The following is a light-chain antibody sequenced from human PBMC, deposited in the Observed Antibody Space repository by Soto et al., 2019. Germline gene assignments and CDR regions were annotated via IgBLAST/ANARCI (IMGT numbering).Light chain of an antibody. CDR3: QQYNKWPPWT. CDR2: DAS. J-gene: IGKJ1*01. V-gene: IGKV3-15*01. Sequence: ILMTQSPATLSVSPGERATLSCRASQSVSNNLAWYQQKPGQAPRLLIYDASTRDTGIPARFSGSGSGTDFTLTIGGLQSGDFAVYYRQQYNKWPPWTLGQGPKEEIK. CDR1: QSVSNN.